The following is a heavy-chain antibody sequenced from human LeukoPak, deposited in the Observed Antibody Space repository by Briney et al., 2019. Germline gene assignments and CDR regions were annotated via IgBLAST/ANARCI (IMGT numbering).Heavy chain of an antibody. D-gene: IGHD3-10*01. CDR1: GYTFTSYY. Sequence: ASVKVSCKASGYTFTSYYMHWVRQAPGQGLEWMGIINPSGGGTSYAQKFQGRVTMTRDTSTSTVYMELSSLRSEDTAVYYCARPSTRFGESDAFDIWGQGTMVTVSS. CDR2: INPSGGGT. J-gene: IGHJ3*02. CDR3: ARPSTRFGESDAFDI. V-gene: IGHV1-46*01.